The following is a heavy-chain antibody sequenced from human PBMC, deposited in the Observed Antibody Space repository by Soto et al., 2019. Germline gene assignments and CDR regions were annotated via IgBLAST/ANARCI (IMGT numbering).Heavy chain of an antibody. J-gene: IGHJ4*02. V-gene: IGHV4-59*01. D-gene: IGHD5-12*01. CDR3: ASDSGYGGNWAWDY. CDR2: IYYSGST. CDR1: GGSISSYY. Sequence: QVQLQESGPGLVKPSETLSLTCTVSGGSISSYYWSWIRQPPGKGLEWIGYIYYSGSTNYNPSLKSRVTITVDTSKNQFSLQLSSVTAADTAVYYCASDSGYGGNWAWDYWGQGTLVTVSS.